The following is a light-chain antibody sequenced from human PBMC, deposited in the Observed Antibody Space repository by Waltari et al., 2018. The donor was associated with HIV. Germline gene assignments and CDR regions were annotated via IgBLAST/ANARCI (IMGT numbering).Light chain of an antibody. CDR3: QQYYSYPPT. Sequence: AIRVTQSPSSFSASTGARVTITCRVSQGISSYLAWYQQRPGRAPKLLIYGASSLQSGVPSRISGSGSGTDFTLTISCLQSEDFATYYCQQYYSYPPTFGQGTKVEIK. CDR1: QGISSY. CDR2: GAS. J-gene: IGKJ1*01. V-gene: IGKV1-8*01.